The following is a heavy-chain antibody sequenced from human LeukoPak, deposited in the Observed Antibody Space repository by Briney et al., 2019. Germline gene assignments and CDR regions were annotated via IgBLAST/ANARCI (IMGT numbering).Heavy chain of an antibody. CDR1: GFTFDDYG. CDR3: ARQGDSSDLDAFDI. D-gene: IGHD3-22*01. Sequence: GGSLRLSYAASGFTFDDYGMSWVRQAPGKGLEWVSGINWNGGSTGYADSVKGRFTISRDNAKNSLYLQMNSLRAEDTALYYCARQGDSSDLDAFDIWGQGTMVTVSS. V-gene: IGHV3-20*03. CDR2: INWNGGST. J-gene: IGHJ3*02.